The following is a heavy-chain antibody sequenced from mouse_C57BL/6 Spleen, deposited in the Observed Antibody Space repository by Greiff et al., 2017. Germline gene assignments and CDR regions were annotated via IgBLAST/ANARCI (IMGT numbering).Heavy chain of an antibody. D-gene: IGHD1-1*01. CDR1: EYEFPSHD. CDR2: INSDGGST. CDR3: EKRGTTVGVTFAD. V-gene: IGHV5-2*01. J-gene: IGHJ3*01. Sequence: VQLKESGGGLVQPGESLKLSCESNEYEFPSHDMSWVRKTPEKRLELVAAINSDGGSTYYPDTMERRFIISRDNTKKTLYLQMSSLRSEDTALYYCEKRGTTVGVTFADWGQGTLVTVSA.